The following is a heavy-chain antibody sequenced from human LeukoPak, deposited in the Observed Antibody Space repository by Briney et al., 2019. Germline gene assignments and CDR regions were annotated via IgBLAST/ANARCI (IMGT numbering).Heavy chain of an antibody. CDR1: GYTFTSYD. Sequence: ASVKVSCKASGYTFTSYDINWVRHVIGQGLEWMGWMNPNSGNTGYVQKFQGRVTMTRNTSISTAYMELSSLRSEDTAVYYCARGRITMIGYYYYMDVWGKGTTVTISS. D-gene: IGHD3-22*01. CDR2: MNPNSGNT. V-gene: IGHV1-8*01. J-gene: IGHJ6*03. CDR3: ARGRITMIGYYYYMDV.